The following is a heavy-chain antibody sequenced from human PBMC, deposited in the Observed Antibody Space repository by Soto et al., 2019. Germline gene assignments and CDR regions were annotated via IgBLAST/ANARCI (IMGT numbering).Heavy chain of an antibody. J-gene: IGHJ5*02. D-gene: IGHD6-19*01. CDR2: ISGSGGST. Sequence: EVQLLESGGGVIQPGWSLRLSCAASVFTFSSYAMSWVRPAPGKGLEMGSAISGSGGSTYYADSVKGRFTISRDHSRNTLYLQMNSLRDEDTAVYYCAKCVEWLAERNWFYPWGQGSLVTVSS. CDR1: VFTFSSYA. V-gene: IGHV3-23*01. CDR3: AKCVEWLAERNWFYP.